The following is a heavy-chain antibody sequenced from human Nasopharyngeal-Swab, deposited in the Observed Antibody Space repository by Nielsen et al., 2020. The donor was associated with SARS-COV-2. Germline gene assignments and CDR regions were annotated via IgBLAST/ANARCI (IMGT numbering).Heavy chain of an antibody. V-gene: IGHV1-18*04. CDR2: ISAYNGNT. CDR1: GYTFTSYG. D-gene: IGHD6-19*01. CDR3: ARVGIAVAGHGGLYYYYGMDV. Sequence: ASVKVSCKASGYTFTSYGISWVRQAPGQGLEWMGWISAYNGNTNYAQKLQGRVTMTTDTSTSTAYMELRSLRSDDTAVYYCARVGIAVAGHGGLYYYYGMDVWGRGTLVTVSS. J-gene: IGHJ6*02.